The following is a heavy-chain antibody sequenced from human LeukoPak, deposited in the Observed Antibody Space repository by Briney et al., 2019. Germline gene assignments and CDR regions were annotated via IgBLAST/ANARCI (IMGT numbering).Heavy chain of an antibody. CDR2: IYYSGST. CDR1: GGSISSYY. Sequence: SETLSLTCPVSGGSISSYYWSWIRPPPGKGLEWIGYIYYSGSTNYNPSLKSRVTISVDTSKNQFSLKLSSVTAADTAVYYCARGGDYVWKYRGQGTLVTVS. D-gene: IGHD4-17*01. J-gene: IGHJ4*02. V-gene: IGHV4-59*08. CDR3: ARGGDYVWKY.